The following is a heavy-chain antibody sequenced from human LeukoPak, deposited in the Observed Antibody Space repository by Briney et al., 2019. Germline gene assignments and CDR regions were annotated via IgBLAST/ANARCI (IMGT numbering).Heavy chain of an antibody. D-gene: IGHD5-12*01. Sequence: SETLSLTCAVYGGSFSGYYWSWIRQPPGKGLEWIGEINHSGSTNYNPSLKSRVTISVDTSKNQFSLKLSSVTAADTAVYYCARGLRWLALSYWGQGTLVTVPS. CDR3: ARGLRWLALSY. CDR1: GGSFSGYY. V-gene: IGHV4-34*01. J-gene: IGHJ4*02. CDR2: INHSGST.